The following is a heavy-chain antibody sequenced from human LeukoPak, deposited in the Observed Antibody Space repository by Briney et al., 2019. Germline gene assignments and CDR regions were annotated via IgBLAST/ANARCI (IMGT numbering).Heavy chain of an antibody. V-gene: IGHV3-23*01. Sequence: PGGSLRLSCAASGFTFSSYAMSWVRQAPGKGLEWVSAISGSGGSTYYADSVKGRFTISRDNSKNTLYLQMNSLRAEDTAVYYCAKGSYYCSSTSCYSDFGGQGTLVTVSS. CDR3: AKGSYYCSSTSCYSDF. CDR2: ISGSGGST. D-gene: IGHD2-2*01. J-gene: IGHJ4*02. CDR1: GFTFSSYA.